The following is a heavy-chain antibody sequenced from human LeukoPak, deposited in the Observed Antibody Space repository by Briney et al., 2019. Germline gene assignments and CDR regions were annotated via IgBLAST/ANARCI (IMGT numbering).Heavy chain of an antibody. CDR3: AKGDYSNYGFDY. V-gene: IGHV3-30*18. Sequence: PGRSLRLSCAASGFTFSSYGMHWVRQAPGKGLEWVAVISYDGSNKYYADSVKGRFTISRDNSQNTLYLQMNSLRDEDTAVYYCAKGDYSNYGFDYWGRGTLVTVSS. J-gene: IGHJ4*02. CDR2: ISYDGSNK. CDR1: GFTFSSYG. D-gene: IGHD4-11*01.